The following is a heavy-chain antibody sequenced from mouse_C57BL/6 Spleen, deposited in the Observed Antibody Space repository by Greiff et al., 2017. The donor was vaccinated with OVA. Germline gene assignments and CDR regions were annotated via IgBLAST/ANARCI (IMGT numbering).Heavy chain of an antibody. CDR3: ARGRDYYGSSAWFAY. CDR2: ISSGSSTI. V-gene: IGHV5-17*01. D-gene: IGHD1-1*01. CDR1: GFTFSDYG. J-gene: IGHJ3*01. Sequence: EVKLMESGGGLVKPGGSLKLSCAASGFTFSDYGMHWVRQAPEKGLEWVAYISSGSSTIYYADTVKGRFTISRDNAKNTLFLQMTSLRSEDTAMYYCARGRDYYGSSAWFAYWGQGTLVTVSA.